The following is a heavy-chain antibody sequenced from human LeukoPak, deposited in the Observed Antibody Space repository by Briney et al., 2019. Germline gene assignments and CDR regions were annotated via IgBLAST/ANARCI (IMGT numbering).Heavy chain of an antibody. Sequence: SGGSLRLSCAASGFTFSSYGMSWVRQAPGKGLEWVSAISGSGGSTYYADSVKGRFTISRDNAKNTLFLQMNSLRAEDTAVVEIATIISFEYWGQGTLVTVSS. J-gene: IGHJ4*02. CDR2: ISGSGGST. D-gene: IGHD5-24*01. V-gene: IGHV3-23*01. CDR3: ATIISFEY. CDR1: GFTFSSYG.